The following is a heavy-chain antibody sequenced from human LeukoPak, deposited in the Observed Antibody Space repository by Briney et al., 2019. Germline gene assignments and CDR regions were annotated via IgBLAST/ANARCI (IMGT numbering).Heavy chain of an antibody. Sequence: PSETLSLTCTVSGGSISSYYWSWIRQPPGKGLEWIGYIYYSGSTNYSPSLKSRVTISVDTSKNQFSLKLSSVTAADTAVYYCARGYDSSGYLFGYWGQGTLVTVSS. CDR3: ARGYDSSGYLFGY. CDR2: IYYSGST. CDR1: GGSISSYY. J-gene: IGHJ4*02. D-gene: IGHD3-22*01. V-gene: IGHV4-59*01.